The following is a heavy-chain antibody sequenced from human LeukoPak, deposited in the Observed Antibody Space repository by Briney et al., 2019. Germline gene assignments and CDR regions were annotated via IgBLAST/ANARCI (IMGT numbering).Heavy chain of an antibody. J-gene: IGHJ5*02. CDR3: AKGAGPPWFDP. V-gene: IGHV4-39*07. Sequence: SETLSLTCTVSGVSISTSRYYWGWIRQPPGKGLEWIGNIYYTGPTYYNASLESRVTISLDTSKNQFFLKLNSVTAADTAVYYCAKGAGPPWFDPWGQGTLVTVSS. CDR1: GVSISTSRYY. CDR2: IYYTGPT. D-gene: IGHD6-19*01.